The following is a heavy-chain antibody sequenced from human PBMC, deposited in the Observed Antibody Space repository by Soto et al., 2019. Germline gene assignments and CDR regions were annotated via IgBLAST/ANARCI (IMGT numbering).Heavy chain of an antibody. V-gene: IGHV4-31*03. D-gene: IGHD2-15*01. J-gene: IGHJ4*02. Sequence: SETLSLTCTVSGGSINNGDYYWTWIRQHPGKGLEWIGFLHDSGSTYYNSSLKSRATISVDTSKNHFSLQLTSVTAADTAMYYCARHGGSGPTRDYFSYWGQGILVTVSS. CDR3: ARHGGSGPTRDYFSY. CDR2: LHDSGST. CDR1: GGSINNGDYY.